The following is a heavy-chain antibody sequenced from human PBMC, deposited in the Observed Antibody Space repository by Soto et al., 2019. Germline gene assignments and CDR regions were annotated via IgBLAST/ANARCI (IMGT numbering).Heavy chain of an antibody. V-gene: IGHV4-39*01. J-gene: IGHJ5*02. CDR1: GGSISSSSYY. Sequence: SETLSLTCTVSGGSISSSSYYWGWIRQPPGKGLEWIGSIYYSGSTYYNPFLKSRFTISVDTSKNQFSLKLSSVSAADTAVYYFARHLEVDTAMVHWVSWFDPWGQGTLVTVSS. CDR3: ARHLEVDTAMVHWVSWFDP. CDR2: IYYSGST. D-gene: IGHD5-18*01.